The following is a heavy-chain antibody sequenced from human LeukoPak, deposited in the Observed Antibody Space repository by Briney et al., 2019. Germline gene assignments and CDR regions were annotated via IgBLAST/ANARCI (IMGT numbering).Heavy chain of an antibody. D-gene: IGHD5-12*01. J-gene: IGHJ3*02. CDR3: AKDRRGFSGYDPYEAFDI. Sequence: GGSLRLSCTASGFIFSQYGMSWVRQGPGKGLEWVSTVSGSAVRTHYADSLKGRFTISRDNSKDTLYLQMNSLRAEDTAVYYCAKDRRGFSGYDPYEAFDIWGQGTMVTVSS. CDR2: VSGSAVRT. CDR1: GFIFSQYG. V-gene: IGHV3-23*01.